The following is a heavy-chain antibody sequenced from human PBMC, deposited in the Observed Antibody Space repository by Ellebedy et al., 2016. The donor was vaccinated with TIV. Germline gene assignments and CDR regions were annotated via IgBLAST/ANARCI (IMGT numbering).Heavy chain of an antibody. J-gene: IGHJ4*02. V-gene: IGHV1-46*01. CDR1: GYTFTSYF. D-gene: IGHD3-22*01. CDR2: INPTSGSS. CDR3: ASGDNYYYDSSGYYYSY. Sequence: ASVKVSCKASGYTFTSYFLYWVRQAPGKGLEWMGIINPTSGSSNYAQKFQGRVTVTRDTSTSTVYMELSSLRSEDTAVYYCASGDNYYYDSSGYYYSYWGQGTLVTVSS.